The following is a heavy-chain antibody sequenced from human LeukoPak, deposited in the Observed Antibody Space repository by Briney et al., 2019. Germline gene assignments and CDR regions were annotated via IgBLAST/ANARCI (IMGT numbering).Heavy chain of an antibody. CDR2: LNPNTGHA. J-gene: IGHJ4*02. CDR1: AYDFTGYY. CDR3: AKDRDGADRIIL. D-gene: IGHD5-24*01. Sequence: ASVKVSCKVVAYDFTGYYIHWVRQAPGQGPEWMGRLNPNTGHAVYAFKFQGRVTITRDTSSSTAYMEVTRLTSDDTALYYCAKDRDGADRIILWGQGTLVTVSS. V-gene: IGHV1-2*06.